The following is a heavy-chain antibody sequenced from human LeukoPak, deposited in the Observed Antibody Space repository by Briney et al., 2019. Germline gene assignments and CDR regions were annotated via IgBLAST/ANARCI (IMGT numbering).Heavy chain of an antibody. D-gene: IGHD3-22*01. J-gene: IGHJ4*02. CDR2: ISGSGGST. V-gene: IGHV3-23*01. CDR1: GFTFSSYA. CDR3: AKCPYYYDSSGYYDY. Sequence: GGSLRLSCAASGFTFSSYARSWVRQAPGKGLEWVSAISGSGGSTYYADSVKGRFTISRNNSKNTLYLQMNRLRPEETAVYYWAKCPYYYDSSGYYDYWGQGTLVTVSS.